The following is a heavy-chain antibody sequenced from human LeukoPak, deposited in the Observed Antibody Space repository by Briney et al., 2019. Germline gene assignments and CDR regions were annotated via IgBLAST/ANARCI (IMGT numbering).Heavy chain of an antibody. CDR3: ARAAGYSSD. Sequence: SQTLSPTCAVYGASFSIYYWSWIRQPPGKWLEWIGEINHSGRANNNSSLKSRVTLSIDTPKNQFSLILSSVAAAGTAVYYCARAAGYSSDWGQGTRVTVSS. CDR1: GASFSIYY. V-gene: IGHV4-34*01. CDR2: INHSGRA. J-gene: IGHJ4*02. D-gene: IGHD6-19*01.